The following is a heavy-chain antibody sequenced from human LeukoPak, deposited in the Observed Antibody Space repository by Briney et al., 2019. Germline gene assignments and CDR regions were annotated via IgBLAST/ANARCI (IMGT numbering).Heavy chain of an antibody. V-gene: IGHV3-23*05. CDR3: AKFEGATIPGWFNDY. J-gene: IGHJ4*02. CDR1: EFIFSNYA. CDR2: IDKTTYPT. Sequence: GGSLRLSCAASEFIFSNYAMGWVRQAPGKGLEWVSTIDKTTYPTFYADSVKGRFTISRDNSKNTLYLQMNSLRTEDTAVYFCAKFEGATIPGWFNDYWGQGILVTVSS. D-gene: IGHD6-19*01.